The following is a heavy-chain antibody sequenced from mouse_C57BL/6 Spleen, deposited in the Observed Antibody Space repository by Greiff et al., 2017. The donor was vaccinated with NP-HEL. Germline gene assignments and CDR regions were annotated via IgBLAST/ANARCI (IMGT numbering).Heavy chain of an antibody. CDR3: ARESVYDGYYVSFAY. V-gene: IGHV1-76*01. J-gene: IGHJ3*01. D-gene: IGHD2-3*01. Sequence: QVQLKESGAELVRPGASVKLSCKASGYTFTDYYINWVKQRPGQGLEWIARIYPGSGNTYYNEKFKGKATLTAEKSSSTAYMQLSSLTSEDSAVYFCARESVYDGYYVSFAYWGQGTLVTVSA. CDR2: IYPGSGNT. CDR1: GYTFTDYY.